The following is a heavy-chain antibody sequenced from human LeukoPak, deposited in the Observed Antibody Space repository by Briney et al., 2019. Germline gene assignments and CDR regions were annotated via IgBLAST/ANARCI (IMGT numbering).Heavy chain of an antibody. V-gene: IGHV3-48*01. CDR2: INHNAEMI. D-gene: IGHD2-2*01. CDR1: GFPFSSYV. J-gene: IGHJ6*02. Sequence: PGGSLRLSCEASGFPFSSYVMSWVRQAPGKGLEWIAYINHNAEMIFYPDFVKGRFTISRDNSKNTLYLQMNSLRAEDTAVYYCARDLRYCSSTSCPLPYYYYGMDVWGQGTTVTVSS. CDR3: ARDLRYCSSTSCPLPYYYYGMDV.